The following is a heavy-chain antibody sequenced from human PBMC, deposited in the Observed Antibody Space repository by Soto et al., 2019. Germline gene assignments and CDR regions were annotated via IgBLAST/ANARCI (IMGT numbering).Heavy chain of an antibody. CDR2: ISYDGSNK. CDR1: GFTFSSYG. CDR3: AKGHYDILTGYLNY. D-gene: IGHD3-9*01. J-gene: IGHJ4*02. Sequence: PGGSLRLSCAASGFTFSSYGMHWVRQAPGKGLEWVAVISYDGSNKYYADSVKGRFTISRDNSKNTLYLQMNSLRAEDTAVYYCAKGHYDILTGYLNYWGQGTLVTVSS. V-gene: IGHV3-30*18.